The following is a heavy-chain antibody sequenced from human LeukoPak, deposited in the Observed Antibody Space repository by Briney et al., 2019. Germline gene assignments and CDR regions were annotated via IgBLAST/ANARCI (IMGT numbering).Heavy chain of an antibody. J-gene: IGHJ4*02. D-gene: IGHD6-13*01. CDR2: INPNSGGT. CDR3: ARVSPQSSSWYWEDY. V-gene: IGHV1-2*02. Sequence: ASVKVSCKASGYTFTGYYMHWVRQAPGQGLEWMGWINPNSGGTNYAQKFQGRVTMTRDTSISTAYMELSRLRSDDTAVYCCARVSPQSSSWYWEDYWGQGTLVTVSS. CDR1: GYTFTGYY.